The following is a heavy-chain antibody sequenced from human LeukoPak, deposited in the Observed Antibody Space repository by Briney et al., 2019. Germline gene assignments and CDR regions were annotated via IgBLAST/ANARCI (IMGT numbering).Heavy chain of an antibody. CDR3: ARGTGCGGGSCPISHCYYHYYMDV. Sequence: GGSLRLSCAASGFTFSSYEMNWVRQAPGKGLEWVSYISSSGSTIYYADSVKGRFTISRDNAKNTLYLQMNSLRAEDTAVYYCARGTGCGGGSCPISHCYYHYYMDVWGKGTTVTVSS. J-gene: IGHJ6*03. CDR2: ISSSGSTI. CDR1: GFTFSSYE. V-gene: IGHV3-48*03. D-gene: IGHD2-15*01.